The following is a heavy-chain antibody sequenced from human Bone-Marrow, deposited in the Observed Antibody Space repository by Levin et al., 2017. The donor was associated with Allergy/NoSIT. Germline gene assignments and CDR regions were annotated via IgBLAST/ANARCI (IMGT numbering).Heavy chain of an antibody. V-gene: IGHV3-9*01. D-gene: IGHD4-17*01. CDR2: ISWNSDKT. J-gene: IGHJ4*02. Sequence: GGSLRLSCRASGFDFDDYAMHWVRQAPGKGLEWVAGISWNSDKTGYADSVKGRFTISRDNAKNSLYLQMDSLGAEDTALYSCATDEESTVTSSSSLHSWGQGTLVTVSS. CDR1: GFDFDDYA. CDR3: ATDEESTVTSSSSLHS.